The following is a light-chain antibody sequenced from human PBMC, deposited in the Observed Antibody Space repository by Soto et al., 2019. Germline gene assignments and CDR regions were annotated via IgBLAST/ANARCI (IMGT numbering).Light chain of an antibody. J-gene: IGKJ1*01. CDR3: QQYSIYPWT. V-gene: IGKV1-5*01. CDR1: QSISTW. CDR2: DAS. Sequence: GAIVTITCRASQSISTWLAWYQQKPGKAPKVLIFDASSLESGVPSRFSGSGSATEFTLTISSLQPDDFATYYCQQYSIYPWTFGQGTKVDIK.